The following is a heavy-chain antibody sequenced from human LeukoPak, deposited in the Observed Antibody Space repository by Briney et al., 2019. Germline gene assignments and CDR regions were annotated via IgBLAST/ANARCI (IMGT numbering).Heavy chain of an antibody. J-gene: IGHJ3*02. D-gene: IGHD4-17*01. Sequence: ASVKVSCKASGYTFTSYAMHWVRQAPGQRLEWMGWSNAGNGNTKYSQEFQGRVTITRDTSASTAYMELSSLRSEDTAVYYCARDRGLRLRVDAFDIWGQGTMVTVSS. CDR2: SNAGNGNT. CDR3: ARDRGLRLRVDAFDI. V-gene: IGHV1-3*02. CDR1: GYTFTSYA.